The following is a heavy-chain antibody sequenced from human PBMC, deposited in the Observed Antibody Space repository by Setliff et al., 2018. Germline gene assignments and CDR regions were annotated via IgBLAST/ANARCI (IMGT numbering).Heavy chain of an antibody. CDR3: ARHFRNWYFDY. V-gene: IGHV5-51*01. CDR1: GYRFTTYW. Sequence: PGESLKISCKGSGYRFTTYWIGWVRQMPGKGLEWMGIIFPVDSDTRYSPSFQGQVTFSADKSISTAYLQWSSLKASGTATYYCARHFRNWYFDYWGQGTLVTVSS. D-gene: IGHD1-1*01. J-gene: IGHJ4*02. CDR2: IFPVDSDT.